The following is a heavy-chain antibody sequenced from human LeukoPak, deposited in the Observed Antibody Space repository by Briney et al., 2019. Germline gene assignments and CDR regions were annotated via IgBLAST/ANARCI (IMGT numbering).Heavy chain of an antibody. CDR2: IAYNGSSA. CDR1: GFTFGGYS. CDR3: TRYNNDHFDY. V-gene: IGHV3-33*08. D-gene: IGHD1-14*01. J-gene: IGHJ4*02. Sequence: GGSLRLSCAATGFTFGGYSMHWFRQTPGKGLEWMAVIAYNGSSAFYADSVKGRFTISRDNSKNTMSVQMDDLRAEDTAVYYCTRYNNDHFDYWGQGTLVTVSS.